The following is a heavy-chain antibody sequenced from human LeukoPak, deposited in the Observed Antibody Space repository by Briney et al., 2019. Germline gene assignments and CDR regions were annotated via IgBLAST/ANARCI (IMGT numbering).Heavy chain of an antibody. CDR2: IYCSGST. Sequence: SETLSLTCTVSGGSISSGGYYWSWTRQHPGKGLEWIGYIYCSGSTYYNPSLKSRVTISVDTSKNQFSLKLSSVTAADTAVYYCARTSSPTPQPGYAFDIWGQGTMVTVSS. J-gene: IGHJ3*02. CDR1: GGSISSGGYY. CDR3: ARTSSPTPQPGYAFDI. V-gene: IGHV4-31*03. D-gene: IGHD2-2*01.